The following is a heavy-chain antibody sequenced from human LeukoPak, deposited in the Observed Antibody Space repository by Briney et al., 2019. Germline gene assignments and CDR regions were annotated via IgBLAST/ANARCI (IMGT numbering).Heavy chain of an antibody. Sequence: GRSLRPSCAATGFSLSRYSMNWVRQAPGNGLEWVSSISSSATYIYYADSLKGRFTISRDNAKNSLYLHMNSLRAEDTAVYYCARVLYSYGYSEFAFDIWGQGTMVTVSS. CDR2: ISSSATYI. CDR1: GFSLSRYS. CDR3: ARVLYSYGYSEFAFDI. D-gene: IGHD5-18*01. V-gene: IGHV3-21*01. J-gene: IGHJ3*02.